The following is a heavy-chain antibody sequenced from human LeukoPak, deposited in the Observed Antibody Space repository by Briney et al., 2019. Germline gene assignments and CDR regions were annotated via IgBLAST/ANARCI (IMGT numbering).Heavy chain of an antibody. CDR3: ARESGFYGSGSRY. CDR2: MNPNSGNT. D-gene: IGHD3-10*01. J-gene: IGHJ4*02. Sequence: GASVKVSCKTSGYTFTSYDINWVRQAPGQGLEWMGWMNPNSGNTAYAQKFQGRVTMTRHTSISTAYMELSSLRSEDTAVYYCARESGFYGSGSRYWGQGALVIVSS. CDR1: GYTFTSYD. V-gene: IGHV1-8*01.